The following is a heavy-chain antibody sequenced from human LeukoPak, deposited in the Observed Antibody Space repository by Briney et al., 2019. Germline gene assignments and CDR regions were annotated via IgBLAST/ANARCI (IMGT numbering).Heavy chain of an antibody. CDR3: AIPETGDGRAQ. CDR2: IIPIFGTA. Sequence: GASVKVSCKASGGTFSSYAISWVRQAPGQGLEWMGGIIPIFGTANYAQKFQGRVTITTDESTSTAYMELSSLRSEDTAVYYCAIPETGDGRAQWGQGTLVTVSS. D-gene: IGHD7-27*01. CDR1: GGTFSSYA. V-gene: IGHV1-69*05. J-gene: IGHJ4*02.